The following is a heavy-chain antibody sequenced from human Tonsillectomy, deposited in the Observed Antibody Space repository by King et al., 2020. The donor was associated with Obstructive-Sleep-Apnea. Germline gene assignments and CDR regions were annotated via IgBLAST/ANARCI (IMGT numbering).Heavy chain of an antibody. D-gene: IGHD3-10*01. V-gene: IGHV3-30*04. Sequence: QLVQSGGGVVQPGRSLRLSCAASGFTFSSYAMHWVRQAPGKGLEWVAVISYDGSNKYYADSVKGRFTISRDNSKNTLYLQMNSLRAEDTAVYYCAGVFARLLWFGELIFGGQGTLVTVSS. CDR3: AGVFARLLWFGELIF. J-gene: IGHJ4*02. CDR2: ISYDGSNK. CDR1: GFTFSSYA.